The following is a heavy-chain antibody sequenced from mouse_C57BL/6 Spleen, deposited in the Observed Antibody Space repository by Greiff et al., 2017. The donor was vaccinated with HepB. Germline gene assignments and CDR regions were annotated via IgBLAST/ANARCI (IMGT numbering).Heavy chain of an antibody. J-gene: IGHJ1*03. Sequence: QVTLKESGPGILQPSQTLSLTCSFSGFSLSTFGMGVGWIRQPSGKGLEWLAHIWWDDDKYYNPALKSRLTISKDTSKNQVFLKIANVDTADTATYYCARGIYYYGSSYDWYFDVWGTGTTVTVSS. CDR1: GFSLSTFGMG. V-gene: IGHV8-8*01. D-gene: IGHD1-1*01. CDR3: ARGIYYYGSSYDWYFDV. CDR2: IWWDDDK.